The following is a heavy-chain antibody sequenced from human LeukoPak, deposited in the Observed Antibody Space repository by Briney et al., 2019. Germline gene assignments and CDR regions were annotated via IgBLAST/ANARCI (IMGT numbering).Heavy chain of an antibody. D-gene: IGHD3-22*01. J-gene: IGHJ5*02. CDR3: ARYYYDRSGGDTPSDCFDP. V-gene: IGHV4-59*01. Sequence: SETLSLTCTVSGDSISTYFWSWIRQPPGKGLEWIGYIYYTGSTNYNPSLKSRVTISLGTSKNQFSLQLRSVTAADTAMYYCARYYYDRSGGDTPSDCFDPWGQGTLVTVSS. CDR1: GDSISTYF. CDR2: IYYTGST.